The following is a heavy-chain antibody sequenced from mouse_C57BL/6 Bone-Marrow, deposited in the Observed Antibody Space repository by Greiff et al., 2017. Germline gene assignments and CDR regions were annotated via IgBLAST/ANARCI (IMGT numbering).Heavy chain of an antibody. V-gene: IGHV2-3*01. CDR3: AKEGNWDWYFDV. CDR2: IWGDRST. Sequence: VKVEESGPGLVAPSQSLSITCTVSGFSLTSYGVSWVRQPPGKGLEWLGVIWGDRSTNYHSALISRLSISKDNSKSQVFLKLNSLQTDDTATDYCAKEGNWDWYFDVWGTGTTVTVSS. CDR1: GFSLTSYG. D-gene: IGHD4-1*01. J-gene: IGHJ1*03.